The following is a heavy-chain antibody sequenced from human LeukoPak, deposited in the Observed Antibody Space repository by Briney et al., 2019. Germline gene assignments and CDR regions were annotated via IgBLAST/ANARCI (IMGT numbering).Heavy chain of an antibody. D-gene: IGHD3-10*01. V-gene: IGHV3-23*01. CDR2: ISGSGGST. J-gene: IGHJ3*02. CDR1: GFIFSTYA. CDR3: AKEEWDTMVRGVIREVWSAFDI. Sequence: PGGSLRLSCEASGFIFSTYAMSWVRQAPGKGLEWVSAISGSGGSTYYADSVKGRFTISRDDSKNTLYLQMNSLRAEDTAVYYCAKEEWDTMVRGVIREVWSAFDIWGQGTMVTVSS.